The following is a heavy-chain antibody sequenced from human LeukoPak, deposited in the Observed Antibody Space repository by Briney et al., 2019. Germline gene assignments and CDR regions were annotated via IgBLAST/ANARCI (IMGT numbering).Heavy chain of an antibody. CDR1: GGSISSGGYY. J-gene: IGHJ5*02. CDR2: IYYSGST. V-gene: IGHV4-61*08. CDR3: ARDVQLWYNWFDP. Sequence: SQTLSLTCAVSGGSISSGGYYWSWIRQPPGKGLEWIGYIYYSGSTNYNPSLKSRVTISVDTSKNQFSLKLSSVTAADTAVYYCARDVQLWYNWFDPWGQGTLVTVSS. D-gene: IGHD5-18*01.